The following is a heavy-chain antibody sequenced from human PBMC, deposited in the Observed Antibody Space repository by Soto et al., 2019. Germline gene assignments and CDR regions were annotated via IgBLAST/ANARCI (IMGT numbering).Heavy chain of an antibody. D-gene: IGHD6-19*01. Sequence: GGSLRLSCAASGFTFSSYAMSWVRQAPGKGLEWVSAISGSGGSTYYADSVKGRFTISRDNSKNTLYLQMNSLRAEDTAVYYCAKVPPMYLIAVAGPYWYFDLWGRGTLVTVSS. J-gene: IGHJ2*01. CDR1: GFTFSSYA. CDR3: AKVPPMYLIAVAGPYWYFDL. V-gene: IGHV3-23*01. CDR2: ISGSGGST.